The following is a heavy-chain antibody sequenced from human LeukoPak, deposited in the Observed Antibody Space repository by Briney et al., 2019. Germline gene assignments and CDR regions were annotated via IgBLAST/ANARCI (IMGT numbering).Heavy chain of an antibody. J-gene: IGHJ4*02. CDR1: GYNFIKYT. CDR3: ARGSTSDWPFDY. D-gene: IGHD3-16*01. CDR2: TNPDSGNV. V-gene: IGHV1-3*01. Sequence: GASMKLSCKAFGYNFIKYTIHWVRQAPGQRLEWMGWTNPDSGNVRYSQTLQDRDTISSDTTATTAYMELSSLTSEDTAVYFCARGSTSDWPFDYWGQGTLVTVSS.